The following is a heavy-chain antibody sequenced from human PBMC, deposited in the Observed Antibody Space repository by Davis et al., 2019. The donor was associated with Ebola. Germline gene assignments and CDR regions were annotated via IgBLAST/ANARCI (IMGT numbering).Heavy chain of an antibody. CDR3: ARLSRYYGSGSRDYYYYYYGMDV. V-gene: IGHV4-34*01. J-gene: IGHJ6*02. D-gene: IGHD3-10*01. Sequence: SLKSRVTISVDTSKNQFSLKLSSVTAADTAVYYCARLSRYYGSGSRDYYYYYYGMDVWGQGTTVTVSS.